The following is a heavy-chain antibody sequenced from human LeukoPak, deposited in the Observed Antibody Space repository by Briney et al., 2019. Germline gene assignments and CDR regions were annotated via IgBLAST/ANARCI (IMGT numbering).Heavy chain of an antibody. J-gene: IGHJ4*02. CDR3: AGERGYSGSDSFIDSPSDS. CDR2: IYGGGST. Sequence: GGSLRLSCAASGVTVSINYMSWVREAPGEGLERGSLIYGGGSTYYADSVQGRFAISTDNTKNSLYLHMNSTTGEDTTRQYFAGERGYSGSDSFIDSPSDSWGQGTLVTVSS. D-gene: IGHD5-12*01. CDR1: GVTVSINY. V-gene: IGHV3-66*01.